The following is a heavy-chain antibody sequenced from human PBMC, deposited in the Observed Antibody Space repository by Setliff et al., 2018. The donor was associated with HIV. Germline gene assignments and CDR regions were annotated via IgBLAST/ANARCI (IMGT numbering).Heavy chain of an antibody. V-gene: IGHV3-21*01. CDR3: ARDPDGCSGGSCPRYYYYGMDV. Sequence: GSLRLSCAASGFTFSTYSMIWVRQAPGKGLEWVASITSSSSYINYADSVKGRFTISRDNAKNSLYLQMNSLRAEDTAVYYCARDPDGCSGGSCPRYYYYGMDVWGQGTTVTVSS. CDR1: GFTFSTYS. D-gene: IGHD2-15*01. CDR2: ITSSSSYI. J-gene: IGHJ6*02.